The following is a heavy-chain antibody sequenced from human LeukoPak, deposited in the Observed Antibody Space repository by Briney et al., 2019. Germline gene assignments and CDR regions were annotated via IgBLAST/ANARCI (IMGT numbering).Heavy chain of an antibody. J-gene: IGHJ4*02. CDR1: GDSISSYY. CDR2: IYYSGST. Sequence: PSETLSLTCTVSGDSISSYYWSWIRQPPGKGLEWIGYIYYSGSTNYNPSLKSRVTISVDTSKNQFSLKLSSVTAADTAVYYCARLSYYDSSVDYWGQGTLVTVSS. V-gene: IGHV4-59*08. CDR3: ARLSYYDSSVDY. D-gene: IGHD3-22*01.